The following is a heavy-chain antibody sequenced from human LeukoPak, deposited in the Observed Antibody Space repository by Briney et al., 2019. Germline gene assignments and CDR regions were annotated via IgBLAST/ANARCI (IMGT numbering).Heavy chain of an antibody. CDR1: GASIRTTSYY. D-gene: IGHD4-23*01. V-gene: IGHV4-39*07. CDR2: IYYTGIT. Sequence: PSETLSLTCSVSGASIRTTSYYWGWIRQPPGKGLEWIASIYYTGITYYNPSLKSRVTISVDTSKNQFSLKLSSVTAADTAVYYCARERAPSTVVPEGPLDYWGQGTLVTVSS. J-gene: IGHJ4*02. CDR3: ARERAPSTVVPEGPLDY.